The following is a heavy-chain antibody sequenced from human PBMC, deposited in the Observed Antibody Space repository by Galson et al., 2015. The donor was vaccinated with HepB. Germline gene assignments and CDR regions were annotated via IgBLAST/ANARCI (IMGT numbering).Heavy chain of an antibody. V-gene: IGHV4-59*08. D-gene: IGHD6-13*01. J-gene: IGHJ4*02. Sequence: SWIRQPPGKGLEWIGYIYYSGSTNYNPSLKSRVTISVDTSKNQFSLKLSSVTAADTAVYYCARLGSIAAAGVDYWGQGTLVTVSS. CDR2: IYYSGST. CDR3: ARLGSIAAAGVDY.